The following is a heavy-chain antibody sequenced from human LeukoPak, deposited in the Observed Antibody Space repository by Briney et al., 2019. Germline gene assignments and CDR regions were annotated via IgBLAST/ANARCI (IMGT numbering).Heavy chain of an antibody. CDR2: IIPIFGTA. J-gene: IGHJ5*02. D-gene: IGHD5-24*01. CDR1: GGTFSSYA. CDR3: ARRDGYNFFYWFDP. V-gene: IGHV1-69*05. Sequence: GASMKVSCKASGGTFSSYAISWVRQAPGQGLEWMGGIIPIFGTANYAQKFQGRVTITTDESTSTAYMELSSLRSEDTAVYYCARRDGYNFFYWFDPWGQGTLVTVSS.